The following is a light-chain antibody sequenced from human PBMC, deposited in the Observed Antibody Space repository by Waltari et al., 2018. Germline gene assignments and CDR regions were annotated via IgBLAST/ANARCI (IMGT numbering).Light chain of an antibody. CDR2: RAS. CDR3: QQHGTLPAT. J-gene: IGKJ1*01. V-gene: IGKV3-20*01. CDR1: PSVGSSS. Sequence: EIVLTQPPGTASLSPGERVTLSCRASPSVGSSSLAWYQQKPGQAPRLVIYRASRRATGIPDRFSGSGSGTDFSLTISRLEPEDFAVYYCQQHGTLPATFGQGTKVEIK.